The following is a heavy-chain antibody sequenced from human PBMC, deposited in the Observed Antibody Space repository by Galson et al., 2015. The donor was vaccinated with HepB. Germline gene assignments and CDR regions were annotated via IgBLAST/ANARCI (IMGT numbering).Heavy chain of an antibody. CDR2: IIPIFGTA. CDR3: ARGSIFGVVIISSNYYYYYMDV. D-gene: IGHD3-3*01. J-gene: IGHJ6*03. CDR1: GGTFSSYA. Sequence: SVKVSCKASGGTFSSYAISWVRQAPGQGLEWMGGIIPIFGTANYAQKFQGRVTITADESTSTAYMELSSLRSEDTAVYYCARGSIFGVVIISSNYYYYYMDVWGKGTTVTVSS. V-gene: IGHV1-69*13.